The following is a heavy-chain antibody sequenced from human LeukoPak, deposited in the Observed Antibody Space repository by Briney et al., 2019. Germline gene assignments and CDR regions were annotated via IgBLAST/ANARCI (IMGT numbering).Heavy chain of an antibody. Sequence: GGSLRLSCAASGFTFTNNFMSWVRQVPGKGLEWVSYISSSGSTIYYADSVKGRFTISRDNAKNSLYLQMNSLRAEDTAVYYCARDRRNMDVWGKGATVTVSS. CDR1: GFTFTNNF. CDR3: ARDRRNMDV. V-gene: IGHV3-11*04. J-gene: IGHJ6*03. CDR2: ISSSGSTI.